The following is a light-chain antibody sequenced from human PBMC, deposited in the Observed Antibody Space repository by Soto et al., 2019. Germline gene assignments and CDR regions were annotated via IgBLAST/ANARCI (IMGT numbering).Light chain of an antibody. CDR2: GAS. CDR1: QSVSSN. V-gene: IGKV3D-15*01. CDR3: QQYNNWPPLT. Sequence: EIVMTQSPAPLSVSPGERATLSCRASQSVSSNLAWYQQKPGQAPRLLIYGASIRATGIPARFSGSGYGTEFTLTISSLQSEDFAVYYCQQYNNWPPLTFGGGTKVEIK. J-gene: IGKJ4*01.